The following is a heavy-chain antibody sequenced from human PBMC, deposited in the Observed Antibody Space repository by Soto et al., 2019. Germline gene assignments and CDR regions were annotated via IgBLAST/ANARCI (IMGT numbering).Heavy chain of an antibody. J-gene: IGHJ6*02. CDR3: SRDTGGGYYYGMDV. CDR2: IYYSGST. Sequence: SETLSLTCTVSGGSISSYYWSWIRQPPGKGLEWIGYIYYSGSTNYNPSLKSRVTISVDTSKNQFSLKLSSVTAADTAVYYCSRDTGGGYYYGMDVRAQGTTVTGSS. D-gene: IGHD3-10*01. CDR1: GGSISSYY. V-gene: IGHV4-59*12.